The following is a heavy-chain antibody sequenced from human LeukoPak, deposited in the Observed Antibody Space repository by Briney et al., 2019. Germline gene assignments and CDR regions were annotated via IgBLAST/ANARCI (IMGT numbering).Heavy chain of an antibody. V-gene: IGHV4-34*01. Sequence: SETLSLTCTVSGGSISSYYWSWIRQPPGKGLEWIGEINHSGSTNYNPSLKSRVTISVDTSKNQFSLKLSSVTAADTAVYYCASLYSSSSSEGDYWGQGTLVTVSS. J-gene: IGHJ4*02. CDR1: GGSISSYY. D-gene: IGHD6-6*01. CDR3: ASLYSSSSSEGDY. CDR2: INHSGST.